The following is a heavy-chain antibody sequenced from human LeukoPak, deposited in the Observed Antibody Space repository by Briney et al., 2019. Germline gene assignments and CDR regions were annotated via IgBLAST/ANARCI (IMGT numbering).Heavy chain of an antibody. CDR2: INPNSGGT. Sequence: ASVKVSCKTSGYTFIGYYIHWVRQAPGQGLGWMGWINPNSGGTNYAQKFQGRATMTRDTSISTTYMELSRLTSDDTAVYYCASASIAVRGDYWGQGTLVTVSS. D-gene: IGHD6-6*01. CDR3: ASASIAVRGDY. CDR1: GYTFIGYY. V-gene: IGHV1-2*02. J-gene: IGHJ4*02.